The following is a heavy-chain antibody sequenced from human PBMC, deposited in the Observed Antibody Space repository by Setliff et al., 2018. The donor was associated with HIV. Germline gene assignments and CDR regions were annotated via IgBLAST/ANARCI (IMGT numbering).Heavy chain of an antibody. Sequence: ASVKVSCKASGYTSTGYYVHWVRQAPGQGLEWMGWINPNDGGANYAPRFQGRVTMASNTSITAASMELSSLRSDDTAVYYCALSSTTTRPYNWFDPWGQGTLVTVSS. D-gene: IGHD1-1*01. CDR1: GYTSTGYY. V-gene: IGHV1-2*02. CDR2: INPNDGGA. J-gene: IGHJ5*02. CDR3: ALSSTTTRPYNWFDP.